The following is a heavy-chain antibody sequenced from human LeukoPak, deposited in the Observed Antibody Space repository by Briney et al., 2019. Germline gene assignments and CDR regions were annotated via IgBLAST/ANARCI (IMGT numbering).Heavy chain of an antibody. J-gene: IGHJ4*02. CDR2: FSGSGGST. CDR3: AKDQVVIAVAMKLDY. D-gene: IGHD6-19*01. CDR1: RCTFSSYA. Sequence: GALSLSCPASRCTFSSYAMSWLRQAPAKALEGVSAFSGSGGSTYYADSVTGRFTISRDNSKNTLYLQMNSLRAEDTAVYYCAKDQVVIAVAMKLDYWGQGTLVTVSS. V-gene: IGHV3-23*01.